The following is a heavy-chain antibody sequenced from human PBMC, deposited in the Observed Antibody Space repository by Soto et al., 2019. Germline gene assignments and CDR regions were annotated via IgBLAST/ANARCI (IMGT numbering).Heavy chain of an antibody. CDR3: ARSALQRENYSGLDV. J-gene: IGHJ6*02. CDR1: GDTFTNYF. D-gene: IGHD1-26*01. CDR2: INPSGDST. V-gene: IGHV1-46*01. Sequence: QIQLVQSGAEVRSPGASVKISCTASGDTFTNYFIHWVRQAPGQGLEWMAIINPSGDSTTSGQKVPGRVTMTRDAPTSTVYLELNSLRSEDTAVYYCARSALQRENYSGLDVWGQGTTVTVSS.